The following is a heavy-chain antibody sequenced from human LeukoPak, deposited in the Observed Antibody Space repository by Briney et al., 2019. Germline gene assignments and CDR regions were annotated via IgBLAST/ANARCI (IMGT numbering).Heavy chain of an antibody. CDR2: IKSDGSRI. J-gene: IGHJ6*04. CDR1: GFPFSNSW. Sequence: GGSLRLSCAVSGFPFSNSWMYWVRQAPGKGLEGVANIKSDGSRISYVDTVKGRFIISRDNARNSLYLQMNSLRVEDTAVYFCAGGNSMDVWGKGTAVTVSS. D-gene: IGHD1/OR15-1a*01. V-gene: IGHV3-7*03. CDR3: AGGNSMDV.